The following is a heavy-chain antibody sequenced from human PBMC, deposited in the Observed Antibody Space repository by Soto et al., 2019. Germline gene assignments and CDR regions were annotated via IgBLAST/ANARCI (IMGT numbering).Heavy chain of an antibody. J-gene: IGHJ6*03. CDR2: ISSSSSTM. Sequence: GGSLRLSCAASGFTFSSYSMNWVRQAPGKGLEWVSYISSSSSTMHYADSVKGRFTISRDNAKNSLYLQMNSLRAEDTAVYYCARARYSDFYYYMDVWGKGTTVTVSS. CDR3: ARARYSDFYYYMDV. CDR1: GFTFSSYS. D-gene: IGHD3-9*01. V-gene: IGHV3-48*01.